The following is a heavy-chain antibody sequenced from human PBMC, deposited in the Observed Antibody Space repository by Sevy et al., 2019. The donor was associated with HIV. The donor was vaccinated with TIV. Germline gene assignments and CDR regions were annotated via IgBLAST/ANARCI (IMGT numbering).Heavy chain of an antibody. CDR2: INPKSGAT. CDR1: GYTFSDSGYY. V-gene: IGHV1-2*02. J-gene: IGHJ6*02. CDR3: ARESYDFWTGPVDYDYGMDV. D-gene: IGHD3-3*01. Sequence: ASVKVSCKASGYTFSDSGYYVHWVRQAPGQGLEWMGWINPKSGATHYAQKFKGRDTMTRETSVSTANMELSRLRSDDTAVYYCARESYDFWTGPVDYDYGMDVWGQGTTVTVSS.